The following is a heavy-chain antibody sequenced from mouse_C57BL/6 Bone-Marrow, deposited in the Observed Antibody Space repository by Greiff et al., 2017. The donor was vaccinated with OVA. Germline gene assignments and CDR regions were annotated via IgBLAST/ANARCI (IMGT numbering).Heavy chain of an antibody. Sequence: QVQLQQPGAELVRPGSSVKLSCKASGYTFTSYWMHWVKQRPIQGLEWIGNIDPSDSETHYNQKFKDKATLTVDKSSSTAYMQLSSLTSEDSAVYYCARGYSAWCAYWGQGTLVTVSA. CDR3: ARGYSAWCAY. V-gene: IGHV1-52*01. CDR2: IDPSDSET. J-gene: IGHJ3*01. D-gene: IGHD1-2*01. CDR1: GYTFTSYW.